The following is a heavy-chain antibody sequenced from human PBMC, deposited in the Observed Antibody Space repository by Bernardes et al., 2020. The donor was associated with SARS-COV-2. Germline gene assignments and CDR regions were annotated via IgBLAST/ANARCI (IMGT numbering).Heavy chain of an antibody. J-gene: IGHJ4*02. CDR2: ISAYNGNT. CDR3: ARGSYCSGGSCYTRHFDY. D-gene: IGHD2-15*01. V-gene: IGHV1-18*04. Sequence: ASMKVSCKASGYTFTSYGISWVRQAPGQGLEWMGWISAYNGNTNYAQKFQGRVTLTTDTSTSTVYMELKSLRSDDTAVYYCARGSYCSGGSCYTRHFDYWGQGTLVTVYS. CDR1: GYTFTSYG.